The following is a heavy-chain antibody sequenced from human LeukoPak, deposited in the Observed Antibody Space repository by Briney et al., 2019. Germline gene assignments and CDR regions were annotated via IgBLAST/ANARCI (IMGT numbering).Heavy chain of an antibody. J-gene: IGHJ4*02. Sequence: GASVKVSCKASGYTFTGYYIHWVRQAPGQGLEWMGWIIPNSGGTNYAQKFQGRVTMTRDTSISTAYVELSRLRSDDTAVYYCAREDDILTGYYPNRFDYWGQGTLVTVSS. CDR2: IIPNSGGT. V-gene: IGHV1-2*02. CDR3: AREDDILTGYYPNRFDY. CDR1: GYTFTGYY. D-gene: IGHD3-9*01.